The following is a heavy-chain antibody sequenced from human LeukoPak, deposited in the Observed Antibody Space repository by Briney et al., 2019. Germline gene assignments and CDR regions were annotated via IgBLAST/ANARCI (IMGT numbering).Heavy chain of an antibody. D-gene: IGHD2-2*01. V-gene: IGHV4-34*01. Sequence: PSETLSLTCAVYGGSFSGYYWSWIRQPPGKGLEWIGEINHSGSTNYNPSLKSRVTISVDTSKNRFSLKLSSVTAADTAVYYCARGAHCSSTSCYENWGQGTLVTVSS. CDR1: GGSFSGYY. CDR2: INHSGST. CDR3: ARGAHCSSTSCYEN. J-gene: IGHJ4*02.